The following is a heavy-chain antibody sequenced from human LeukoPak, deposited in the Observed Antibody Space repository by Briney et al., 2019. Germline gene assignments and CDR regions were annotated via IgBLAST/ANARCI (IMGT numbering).Heavy chain of an antibody. V-gene: IGHV3-7*04. CDR1: GFTFSDYW. CDR3: ARDRGFSYGIDF. J-gene: IGHJ4*02. CDR2: IQHNGSEK. Sequence: GGSLRLSCAASGFTFSDYWMSWVRQAPGKGLEWVANIQHNGSEKYYVDSVKGRFTISRDNAKKSLFLQVSSLRGEDTAVYYCARDRGFSYGIDFWGQGTLVTVSS. D-gene: IGHD5-18*01.